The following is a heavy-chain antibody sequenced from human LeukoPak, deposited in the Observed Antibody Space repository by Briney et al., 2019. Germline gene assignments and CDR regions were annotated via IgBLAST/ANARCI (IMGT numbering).Heavy chain of an antibody. CDR2: INHSGST. J-gene: IGHJ4*02. V-gene: IGHV4-34*01. Sequence: SETLSLTCAVYGGSFSGYYWSWIRQPPGKGLEWIGEINHSGSTNYSPSLKSRVTISVDTSKNQFSLKLSSVTAADTAVYYCAREVVRYYGSGSYYTFDYWGQGTLVTVSS. CDR1: GGSFSGYY. CDR3: AREVVRYYGSGSYYTFDY. D-gene: IGHD3-10*01.